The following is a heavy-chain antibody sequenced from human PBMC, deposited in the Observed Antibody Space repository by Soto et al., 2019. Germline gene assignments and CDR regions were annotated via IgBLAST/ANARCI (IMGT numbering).Heavy chain of an antibody. Sequence: QVQLQESGPGLVKPSVTLSLTCAVSGGSISSSNWWSWVRPPPGKGLEWMGEIYHSGSTNYNPSLKSRVTISVDKSKNQFSLKLSSVTAADTAVYYCARAPKNWNCPRGNWFDPWGQGTLVTVSS. J-gene: IGHJ5*02. CDR1: GGSISSSNW. CDR3: ARAPKNWNCPRGNWFDP. CDR2: IYHSGST. D-gene: IGHD1-7*01. V-gene: IGHV4-4*02.